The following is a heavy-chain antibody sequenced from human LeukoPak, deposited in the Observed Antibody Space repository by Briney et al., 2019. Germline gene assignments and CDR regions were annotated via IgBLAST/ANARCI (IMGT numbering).Heavy chain of an antibody. Sequence: ASVKVSCKASGYTFTSYYMHWVRQAPGQGLEWMGIINPSGGSTSYAQKFQGRVTMTRDTSTSTVYMELSSLRSEDTAVYYCASEYCSGGSCYSRYYYYGMDVWGQGTTVTVSS. D-gene: IGHD2-15*01. J-gene: IGHJ6*02. V-gene: IGHV1-46*01. CDR1: GYTFTSYY. CDR3: ASEYCSGGSCYSRYYYYGMDV. CDR2: INPSGGST.